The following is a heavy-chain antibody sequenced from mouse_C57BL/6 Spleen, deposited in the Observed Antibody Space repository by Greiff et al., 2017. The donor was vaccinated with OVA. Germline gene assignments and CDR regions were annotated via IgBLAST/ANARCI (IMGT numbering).Heavy chain of an antibody. CDR2: IWSGGST. Sequence: VQGVESGPGLVQPSQSLSITCTVSGFSLTSYGVHWVRQSPGKGLEWLGVIWSGGSTDYNAAFISRLSISKDNSKSQVFFKMNSLQADDTAIYYCARKGGYGSSYLMDYWGQGTSVTVSS. CDR1: GFSLTSYG. V-gene: IGHV2-2*01. J-gene: IGHJ4*01. CDR3: ARKGGYGSSYLMDY. D-gene: IGHD1-1*01.